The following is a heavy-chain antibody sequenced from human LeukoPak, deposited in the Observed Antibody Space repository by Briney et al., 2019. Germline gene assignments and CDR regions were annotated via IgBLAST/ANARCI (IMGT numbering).Heavy chain of an antibody. V-gene: IGHV1-2*06. D-gene: IGHD1-14*01. CDR2: INPNSGGT. CDR3: ARLRGTGAAN. J-gene: IGHJ4*02. Sequence: GASVKVSCKASGGTFSSYAISWVRQAPGQGLEWMGRINPNSGGTNYAQKLQGRVTMTRDTSISTAYMELSRLRSDDTAVYYCARLRGTGAANWGQGTLVTVSS. CDR1: GGTFSSYA.